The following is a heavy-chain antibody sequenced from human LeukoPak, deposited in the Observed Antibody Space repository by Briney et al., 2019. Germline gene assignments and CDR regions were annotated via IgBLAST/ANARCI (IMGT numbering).Heavy chain of an antibody. CDR1: GGSISSSSYY. CDR3: ASPSIAARQNAFDI. J-gene: IGHJ3*02. CDR2: IYYSGST. Sequence: SETLSLTCTVSGGSISSSSYYWGWIRQPPGKGLEWIGSIYYSGSTYYNPSLKSRVTISVDTSKNQFSLKLSSVTAADTAVYYCASPSIAARQNAFDIWGQGTMVTVSS. V-gene: IGHV4-39*01. D-gene: IGHD6-6*01.